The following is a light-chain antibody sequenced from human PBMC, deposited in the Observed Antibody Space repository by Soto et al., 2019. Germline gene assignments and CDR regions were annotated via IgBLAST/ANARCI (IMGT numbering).Light chain of an antibody. CDR3: HQSYGTPPT. Sequence: DIQMTQSPSSLSASVGDRVTITCRASQSISSYLNWYQQRPGKAPKLLIYAASSLQSGVPSRFSGSGSGTVFTLTISSLQPEDFTTYYCHQSYGTPPTFGQGTRV. J-gene: IGKJ1*01. V-gene: IGKV1-39*01. CDR2: AAS. CDR1: QSISSY.